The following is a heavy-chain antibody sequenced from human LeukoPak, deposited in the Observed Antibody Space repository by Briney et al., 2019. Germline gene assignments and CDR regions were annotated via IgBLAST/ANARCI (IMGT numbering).Heavy chain of an antibody. D-gene: IGHD5-24*01. CDR3: ARALRMATIPGVNMNYFDY. J-gene: IGHJ4*02. V-gene: IGHV1-46*01. CDR2: INPIGGST. Sequence: VSVKVSCKASGYTFTSYYMHWVRQAPGQGLEWMGIINPIGGSTIYAQKFQGRVTMTRDTSTSTVYMELSSLRSEDTAVYYCARALRMATIPGVNMNYFDYWGQGTLVTVSS. CDR1: GYTFTSYY.